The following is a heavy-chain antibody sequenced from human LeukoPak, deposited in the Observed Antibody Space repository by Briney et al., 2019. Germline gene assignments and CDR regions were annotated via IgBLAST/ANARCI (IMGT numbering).Heavy chain of an antibody. D-gene: IGHD3-10*01. CDR2: IYFSGST. Sequence: SETLSLTCTVSGGSINNYYWSWIRQPAGKGLEWIGRIYFSGSTNYNPSLKSRVTMSIDTSKNHFSLKLTPVTAADTAVYYCAKLGVRGIIPHNWFDPWGQGTLVTVSS. J-gene: IGHJ5*02. CDR1: GGSINNYY. CDR3: AKLGVRGIIPHNWFDP. V-gene: IGHV4-4*07.